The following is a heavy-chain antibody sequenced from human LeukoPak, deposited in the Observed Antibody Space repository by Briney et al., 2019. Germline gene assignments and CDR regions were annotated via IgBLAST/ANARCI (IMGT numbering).Heavy chain of an antibody. D-gene: IGHD6-6*01. CDR2: IYYSGST. CDR1: GGSISSGDYY. V-gene: IGHV4-30-4*08. CDR3: ARRTFTSSGWFDP. J-gene: IGHJ5*02. Sequence: SETLSLTCTVSGGSISSGDYYWSWIRQPPGKGLEWIGYIYYSGSTYYNPSLKSRVTISVDTSKNQFSLKLISVTAADTAVYYCARRTFTSSGWFDPWGLGILVTVSS.